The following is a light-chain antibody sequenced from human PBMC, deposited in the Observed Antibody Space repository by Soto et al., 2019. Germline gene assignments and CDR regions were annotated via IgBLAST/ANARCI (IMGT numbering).Light chain of an antibody. CDR3: QQYDHPPYT. CDR1: QGISSY. J-gene: IGKJ2*01. V-gene: IGKV1-9*01. CDR2: AAS. Sequence: DIQLTQSPSFLSASVGDRVTITCRASQGISSYLAWYQQKPGKAPKLLIYAASTLQSGVPSRFSGSGSGTEFTLTISSLQPEDFATYYCQQYDHPPYTFGQGTTLEIK.